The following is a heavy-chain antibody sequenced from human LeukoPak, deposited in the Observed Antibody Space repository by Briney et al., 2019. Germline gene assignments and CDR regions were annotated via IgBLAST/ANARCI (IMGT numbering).Heavy chain of an antibody. Sequence: ASVKVSCKASGGTFSSYAISWVRQAPGQGLEWMGWISAYNGNTNYAQKLQGRVTMTTDTSTSTAYMELRSLRSDDTAVYYCARDLKAVAGPDYWGQGTLVTVSS. CDR3: ARDLKAVAGPDY. D-gene: IGHD6-19*01. V-gene: IGHV1-18*01. CDR1: GGTFSSYA. J-gene: IGHJ4*02. CDR2: ISAYNGNT.